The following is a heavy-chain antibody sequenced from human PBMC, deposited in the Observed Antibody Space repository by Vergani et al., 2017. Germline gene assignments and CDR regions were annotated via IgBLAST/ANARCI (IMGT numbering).Heavy chain of an antibody. Sequence: QLQLQESGSGLVKPSQTLSLTCAVSGGSISSGGYSWSWIRQPPGKGLEWIGYIYHSGSTYYNPSLKSRVTISVDRSKNQFSLKLSSVTAADTAVYYCARSATIYDIGAEYFQHWGQGTLVTVSS. J-gene: IGHJ1*01. CDR3: ARSATIYDIGAEYFQH. D-gene: IGHD3-22*01. CDR2: IYHSGST. CDR1: GGSISSGGYS. V-gene: IGHV4-30-2*01.